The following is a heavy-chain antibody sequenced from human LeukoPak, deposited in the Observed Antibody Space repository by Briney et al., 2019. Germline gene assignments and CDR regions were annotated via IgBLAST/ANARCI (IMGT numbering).Heavy chain of an antibody. CDR2: IYTSGST. V-gene: IGHV4-4*08. J-gene: IGHJ5*02. Sequence: SETLSLTCTVSGGSISSYYWSWIRQPPGKGLEWIGRIYTSGSTNYNPSLKSRVTISVDTSKNQFSLKLSSVTAADTAVYYCARRPYRYNWFDPWGQGTLVTVSS. CDR3: ARRPYRYNWFDP. D-gene: IGHD1-14*01. CDR1: GGSISSYY.